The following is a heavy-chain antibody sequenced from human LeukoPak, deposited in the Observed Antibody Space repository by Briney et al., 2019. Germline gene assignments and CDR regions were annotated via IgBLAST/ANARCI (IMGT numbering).Heavy chain of an antibody. CDR1: GFTFSSFA. J-gene: IGHJ4*02. CDR2: ISGSGGSR. V-gene: IGHV3-23*01. Sequence: GGSLRLSCAASGFTFSSFAMSLVRQAPGKGLEWVSAISGSGGSRYYADSVQGRYSISRDNSKNTLYLQMNSLRAEDTAAYYCARMMYSSGWLAYFDYWGQGTLVTVSS. D-gene: IGHD6-19*01. CDR3: ARMMYSSGWLAYFDY.